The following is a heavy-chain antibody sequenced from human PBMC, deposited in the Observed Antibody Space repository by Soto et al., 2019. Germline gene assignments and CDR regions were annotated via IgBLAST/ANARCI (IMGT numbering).Heavy chain of an antibody. CDR3: AKERATTTAFDY. Sequence: LRVSCAASGFTFSRDGMSWVRQAPGKGLEWVSLVTDNGRSTYYADSVKGRFTISRDNTKNTLFLQMNSLRAEDTAVYYCAKERATTTAFDYWGQGALVTVSS. CDR1: GFTFSRDG. J-gene: IGHJ4*02. V-gene: IGHV3-23*01. CDR2: VTDNGRST. D-gene: IGHD4-17*01.